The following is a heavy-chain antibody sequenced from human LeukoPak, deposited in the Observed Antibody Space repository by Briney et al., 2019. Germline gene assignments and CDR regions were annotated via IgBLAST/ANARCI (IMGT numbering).Heavy chain of an antibody. CDR3: ARHYGPDAFDI. J-gene: IGHJ3*02. CDR2: IYSGGST. D-gene: IGHD4-17*01. CDR1: GFTVSSNY. V-gene: IGHV3-66*04. Sequence: GGSLRLSCAASGFTVSSNYMSCVRQAPGKGLEWVSVIYSGGSTSYADSVKGRFTISRDSSKNTLFLQMNSLRAEDTAVYYCARHYGPDAFDIWGQGTMVTVSS.